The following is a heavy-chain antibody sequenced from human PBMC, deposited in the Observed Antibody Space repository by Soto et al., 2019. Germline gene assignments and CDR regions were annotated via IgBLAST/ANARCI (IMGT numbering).Heavy chain of an antibody. CDR3: AKDAISGDGVWLAHD. Sequence: QVQLVESGGGVVQPGRSLRLSCAASGFTFSSYGMHWVRQAPGKGLEWVAVISYDGSNKYYADSVKGRFTISRDNSKNTLYLQMNSLRAEDTAVYYCAKDAISGDGVWLAHDWGQGTVVTVSS. D-gene: IGHD4-17*01. CDR1: GFTFSSYG. J-gene: IGHJ4*02. CDR2: ISYDGSNK. V-gene: IGHV3-30*18.